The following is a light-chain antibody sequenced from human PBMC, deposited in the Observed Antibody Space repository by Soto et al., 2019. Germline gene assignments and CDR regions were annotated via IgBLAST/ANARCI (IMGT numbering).Light chain of an antibody. V-gene: IGKV3-20*01. CDR3: QKYGGSPPWT. CDR1: QSVDSDY. CDR2: GAS. Sequence: EIVLTHSPGTLSLSPGERATLSCRASQSVDSDYLAWYQQKPGRAPRLLIFGASSRAIGIPDRFSGSGSGTEFTLSISRLEPEDFAVYYCQKYGGSPPWTFGRGTKVDIK. J-gene: IGKJ1*01.